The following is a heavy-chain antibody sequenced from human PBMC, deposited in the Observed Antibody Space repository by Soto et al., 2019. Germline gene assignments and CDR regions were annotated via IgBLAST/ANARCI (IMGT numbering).Heavy chain of an antibody. J-gene: IGHJ3*02. CDR3: AHSPQHDILTGYYIHDAFDI. CDR1: GFSLSTSGVG. V-gene: IGHV2-5*02. CDR2: IYWDDDK. Sequence: GSGPTLVNPTQTLTLTCTFSGFSLSTSGVGVGWIRQPPGKALEWLALIYWDDDKRYSPSLKSRLTITKDTSKNQVVLTMTNMDPVDTATYYCAHSPQHDILTGYYIHDAFDIWGQGIMVTVSS. D-gene: IGHD3-9*01.